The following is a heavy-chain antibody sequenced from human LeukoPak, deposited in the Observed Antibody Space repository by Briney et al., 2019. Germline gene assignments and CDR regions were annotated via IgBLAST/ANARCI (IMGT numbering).Heavy chain of an antibody. CDR1: GGTISSTSYH. V-gene: IGHV4-39*07. D-gene: IGHD3-16*01. CDR3: ARTFWDYYYYMDV. Sequence: SETLSLTCSVSGGTISSTSYHWGWIRQPPGKGLEWIGSIYYSGNTYYNPSLKSRVTISVDTSKNQFSLKLNSVTAADTAVYYCARTFWDYYYYMDVWGKGTTVIVSS. J-gene: IGHJ6*03. CDR2: IYYSGNT.